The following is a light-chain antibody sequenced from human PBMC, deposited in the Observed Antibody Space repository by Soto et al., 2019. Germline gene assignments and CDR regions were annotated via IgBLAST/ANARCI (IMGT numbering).Light chain of an antibody. CDR1: SSDVGGYSY. CDR2: EVS. V-gene: IGLV2-14*01. J-gene: IGLJ2*01. Sequence: QSALTQPASVSGSPGQSITISCTGTSSDVGGYSYVSWYQQYPGKTPKLMIYEVSNRPSGVSHRFSGSKSGNTASLTISGLQTEDEADYYCSSFSSITREVFGGGTKLTVL. CDR3: SSFSSITREV.